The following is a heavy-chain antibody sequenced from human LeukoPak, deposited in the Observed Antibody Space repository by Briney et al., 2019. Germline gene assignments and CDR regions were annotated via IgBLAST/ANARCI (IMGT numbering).Heavy chain of an antibody. D-gene: IGHD3-22*01. Sequence: GGSLRLSCVVSGVTFSSYGMNWGRQAPRKGREWGSHINCDSSTIYYADSVKGRFNISRDNAKNSLYLQMNSLRDEDTAVYYCAGRVYDSGGYYYVYWGQGTLVTVSS. CDR1: GVTFSSYG. V-gene: IGHV3-48*02. CDR2: INCDSSTI. CDR3: AGRVYDSGGYYYVY. J-gene: IGHJ4*02.